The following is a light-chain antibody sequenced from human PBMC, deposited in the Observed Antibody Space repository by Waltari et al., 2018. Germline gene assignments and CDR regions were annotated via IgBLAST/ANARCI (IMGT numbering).Light chain of an antibody. CDR2: DAS. CDR3: QQRSNWPRLYT. Sequence: EIVLTQSPATLSLSPGERATLSCRASLSISTYLAWYQQKPGQAPRLLIYDASNRVTGIPARFSGRGSGTDFTLTISSLEPEDFAVYYCQQRSNWPRLYTFGQGTKLEIK. V-gene: IGKV3-11*01. J-gene: IGKJ2*01. CDR1: LSISTY.